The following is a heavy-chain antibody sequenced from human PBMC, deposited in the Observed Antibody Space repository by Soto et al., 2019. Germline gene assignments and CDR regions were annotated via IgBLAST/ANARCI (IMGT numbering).Heavy chain of an antibody. CDR3: ARIPISPGPSYH. V-gene: IGHV3-33*01. CDR2: IWYDGSNK. J-gene: IGHJ5*02. Sequence: GGSLRLSCAASGFTFSIYGMHWVRQAPGKGLEWVAVIWYDGSNKYYADSVKGRFTISRDNSKNTLYLQMNSLRAEDTAVYYCARIPISPGPSYHWGQGILVTVSS. CDR1: GFTFSIYG.